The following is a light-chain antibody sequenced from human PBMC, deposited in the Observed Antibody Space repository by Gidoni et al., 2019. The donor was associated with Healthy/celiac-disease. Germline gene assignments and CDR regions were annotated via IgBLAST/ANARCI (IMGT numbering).Light chain of an antibody. Sequence: DIEMTQSPLSLPVNTGEPAPIDCRSSQSLLHNNGYNYLDLYLQKPGQSPQLLIYLGSNRASGVPDRFSGSGSGTDFTLKISRVEAEDVGVYYCMQALQTTWTFGQGTKVEIK. CDR3: MQALQTTWT. CDR1: QSLLHNNGYNY. V-gene: IGKV2-28*01. J-gene: IGKJ1*01. CDR2: LGS.